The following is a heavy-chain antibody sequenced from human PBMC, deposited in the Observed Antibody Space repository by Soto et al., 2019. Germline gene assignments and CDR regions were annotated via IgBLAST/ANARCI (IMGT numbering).Heavy chain of an antibody. CDR2: ISGSGDST. D-gene: IGHD1-26*01. Sequence: GGSLRLSCAASGFTFSSYAMSWVRQAPGKGLEWVSAISGSGDSTYYADSVKGRFTISRDNSKNTLYLQMNSLRAEDSAVYNCAKNGAVRGRHDPLNYFDYWGQGTLVTVSS. CDR1: GFTFSSYA. J-gene: IGHJ4*02. V-gene: IGHV3-23*01. CDR3: AKNGAVRGRHDPLNYFDY.